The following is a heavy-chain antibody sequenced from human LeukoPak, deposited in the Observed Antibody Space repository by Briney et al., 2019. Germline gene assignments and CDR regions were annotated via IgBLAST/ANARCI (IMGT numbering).Heavy chain of an antibody. CDR3: ARGGGLDV. V-gene: IGHV3-7*03. J-gene: IGHJ6*02. CDR1: GFTFSSYW. Sequence: GGSLRLSCAASGFTFSSYWMNWARQAPGKGLEWVASINHNGNVNYYVDSVKGRFTISRDNARNSLYLQMSNSGAEVTAVYFCARGGGLDVWGQGATVTVSS. D-gene: IGHD3-16*01. CDR2: INHNGNVN.